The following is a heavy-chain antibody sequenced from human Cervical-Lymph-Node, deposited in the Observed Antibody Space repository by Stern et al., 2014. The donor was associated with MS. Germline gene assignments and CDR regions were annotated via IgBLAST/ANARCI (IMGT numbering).Heavy chain of an antibody. J-gene: IGHJ4*02. D-gene: IGHD2-15*01. V-gene: IGHV3-21*01. CDR1: GFTFSRYS. CDR3: AKYCSDSICNGFDH. Sequence: VQLVESGGGLVKPGGSLRLSCAASGFTFSRYSMNWVRQAPGKGLEWVSSISSTATSIYDSDSVRGRFAISRDNAKTALFLQMNSLRVEDTAVYYCAKYCSDSICNGFDHWGQGALVTVSS. CDR2: ISSTATSI.